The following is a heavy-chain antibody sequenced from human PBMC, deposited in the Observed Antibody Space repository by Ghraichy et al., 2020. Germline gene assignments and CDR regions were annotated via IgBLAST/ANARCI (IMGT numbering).Heavy chain of an antibody. Sequence: SETLSLTCTVSGGSISSSSYYWGWIRQPPGKGLEWIGSIYYSGSTYYNPSLKSRVTISVDTSKNQFSLKLSSVTAADTAVYYCARDPLAGVVPAVSEGGFDYWGQGTLVTVSS. V-gene: IGHV4-39*07. CDR1: GGSISSSSYY. CDR3: ARDPLAGVVPAVSEGGFDY. D-gene: IGHD2-2*01. J-gene: IGHJ4*02. CDR2: IYYSGST.